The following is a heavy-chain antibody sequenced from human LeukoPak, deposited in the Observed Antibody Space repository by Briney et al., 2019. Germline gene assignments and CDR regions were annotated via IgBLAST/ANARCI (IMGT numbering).Heavy chain of an antibody. CDR1: GYTFTGYF. CDR2: INPNSGGT. D-gene: IGHD1-26*01. V-gene: IGHV1-2*02. J-gene: IGHJ3*01. CDR3: ARNGGSYYGYAFDF. Sequence: ASVKVSCKASGYTFTGYFMHWVRQAPGQGLEWMGWINPNSGGTNYAQKFQGRVTMTRDTSISTAYMELSRLISDDTAVYYCARNGGSYYGYAFDFWGQGTMVSVSS.